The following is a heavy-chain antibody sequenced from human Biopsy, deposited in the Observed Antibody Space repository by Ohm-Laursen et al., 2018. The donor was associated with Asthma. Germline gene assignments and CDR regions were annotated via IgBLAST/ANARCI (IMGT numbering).Heavy chain of an antibody. CDR1: GFAVSRDH. J-gene: IGHJ4*02. V-gene: IGHV3-53*01. Sequence: SLRLSWAASGFAVSRDHMFWVRQAPGKGLEWVSVIYSGGTSHTADSVRGRFTISRDYSKNTLYLQMHSLRAEDTAVYYCARGDSSNWSHYYFDYWGQGTLVTVSS. D-gene: IGHD3-22*01. CDR2: IYSGGTS. CDR3: ARGDSSNWSHYYFDY.